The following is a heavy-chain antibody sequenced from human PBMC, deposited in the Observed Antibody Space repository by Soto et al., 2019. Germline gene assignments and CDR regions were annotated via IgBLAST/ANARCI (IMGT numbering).Heavy chain of an antibody. V-gene: IGHV5-51*01. J-gene: IGHJ6*02. D-gene: IGHD6-13*01. CDR2: IYPDDSDT. CDR3: ARHMEAAAGQFYYYYGMDV. CDR1: GYSFTSHW. Sequence: PGESLKISCKGSGYSFTSHWIGWVRQMSGKGLEWMGTIYPDDSDTRYSPSFQGQVTISADKSISTAYLQWSSLKASDTAMYYCARHMEAAAGQFYYYYGMDVRGQGTTVTVSS.